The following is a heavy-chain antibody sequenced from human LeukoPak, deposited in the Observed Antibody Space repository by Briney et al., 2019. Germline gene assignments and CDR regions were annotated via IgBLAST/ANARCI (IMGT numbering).Heavy chain of an antibody. Sequence: GGSLRLSCAASGFTFSSYAMSWVRQAPEKGLEWVSAISGSGGSTYYADSVKGRFTISRDNSKNTLYLQMNSLRAEDTAVYYCAKDDYYGSGYMDVWGKGTTVTVSS. D-gene: IGHD3-10*01. V-gene: IGHV3-23*01. CDR2: ISGSGGST. J-gene: IGHJ6*03. CDR3: AKDDYYGSGYMDV. CDR1: GFTFSSYA.